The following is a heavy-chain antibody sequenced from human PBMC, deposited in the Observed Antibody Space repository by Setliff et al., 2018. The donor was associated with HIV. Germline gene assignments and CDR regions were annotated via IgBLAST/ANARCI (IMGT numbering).Heavy chain of an antibody. CDR1: GFTFSSYS. D-gene: IGHD3-10*01. CDR3: ADPPSGY. J-gene: IGHJ4*02. V-gene: IGHV3-48*04. CDR2: ISSSSSTI. Sequence: PGGSLRLSCAASGFTFSSYSMNWVRQAPGKGLEWVSYISSSSSTIYYADSMKGRFTVSRDNAKNSLSLQMNSLRVEDTAVYYCADPPSGYWGQGTLVTVSS.